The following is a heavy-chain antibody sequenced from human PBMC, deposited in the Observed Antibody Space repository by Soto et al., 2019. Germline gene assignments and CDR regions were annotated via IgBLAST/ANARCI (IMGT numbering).Heavy chain of an antibody. CDR2: ISWNSGSI. CDR1: GFTFDDYA. V-gene: IGHV3-9*01. J-gene: IGHJ3*02. Sequence: PGGSLRLSCAASGFTFDDYAMHWVRQAPGKGLEWVSGISWNSGSIGYADPVKGRFTISRDNAKNSLYLQMNSLRAEDTALYYCAKARRVVAATIDAFDIWGQGTMVTVSS. CDR3: AKARRVVAATIDAFDI. D-gene: IGHD2-15*01.